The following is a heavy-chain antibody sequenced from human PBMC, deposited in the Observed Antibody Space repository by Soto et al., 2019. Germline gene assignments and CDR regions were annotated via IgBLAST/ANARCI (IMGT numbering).Heavy chain of an antibody. D-gene: IGHD3-22*01. CDR1: GFTFSDYY. CDR3: ARDLGYYDSSGYFDY. CDR2: ISSSDSII. J-gene: IGHJ4*02. V-gene: IGHV3-11*01. Sequence: LRLSCAGSGFTFSDYYMSWIRQAPGKGLEWVSYISSSDSIIYYADSVKGRFTISRDNAKNSLYLQMNSLRAEDTAVYYCARDLGYYDSSGYFDYWGQGTLVTVSS.